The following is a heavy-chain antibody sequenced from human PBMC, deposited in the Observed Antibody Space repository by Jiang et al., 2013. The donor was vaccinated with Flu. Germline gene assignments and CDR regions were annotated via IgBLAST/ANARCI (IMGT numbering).Heavy chain of an antibody. D-gene: IGHD3-10*01. CDR3: ARFTMVRGVLSPDRYSIDV. Sequence: GAEVKKPGASVKVSCTASGYTFTSQYIHWVRQAPGQGLEWMGILNPSSGNTNYAQKFQGRVTLTRDTSTSTVYMELSRLRSEDTAVYYCARFTMVRGVLSPDRYSIDVWGQGTTVTVSS. J-gene: IGHJ6*02. CDR2: LNPSSGNT. V-gene: IGHV1-46*01. CDR1: GYTFTSQY.